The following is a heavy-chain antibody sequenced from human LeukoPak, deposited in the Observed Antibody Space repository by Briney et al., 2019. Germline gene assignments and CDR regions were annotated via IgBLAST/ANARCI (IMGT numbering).Heavy chain of an antibody. D-gene: IGHD3-22*01. CDR2: FCYSGST. J-gene: IGHJ4*02. CDR1: GLASRRYY. Sequence: SDTLSLSNTLCGLASRRYYWSWTQRPPGNRQDWRWYFCYSGSTNYNPSLKGRVSISVDTSKNQFSLKLSSVTAADTAVYYCARQSISGSSLSYFDYWGQGTLVNVSS. CDR3: ARQSISGSSLSYFDY. V-gene: IGHV4-59*08.